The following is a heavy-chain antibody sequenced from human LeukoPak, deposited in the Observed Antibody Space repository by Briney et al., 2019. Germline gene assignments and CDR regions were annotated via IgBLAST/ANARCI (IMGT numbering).Heavy chain of an antibody. V-gene: IGHV1-8*01. CDR2: MNPNSGNT. Sequence: GASVKVSCKASGYTFTSYDINWVRQATGQGLEWMGWMNPNSGNTGYAHKFQGRVTMTRNTSISTAYMELGSLRSEDTAVYYCARAEDSSPYYYYMDVWGKGTTVTVSS. CDR1: GYTFTSYD. CDR3: ARAEDSSPYYYYMDV. J-gene: IGHJ6*03. D-gene: IGHD6-13*01.